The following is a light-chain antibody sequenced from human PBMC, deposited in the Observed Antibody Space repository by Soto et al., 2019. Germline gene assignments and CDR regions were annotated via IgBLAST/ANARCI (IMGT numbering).Light chain of an antibody. CDR3: LQYKNWPPWT. CDR2: AAS. J-gene: IGKJ1*01. Sequence: ETVMTQSPATLSLSPGERATLSCRASQSVSSNLVWYQQKPGQAPRLLIYAASTRATGVPARFSGSGSETEFTITISSLQSEDFAVYYCLQYKNWPPWTFGQGTKVEVK. CDR1: QSVSSN. V-gene: IGKV3-15*01.